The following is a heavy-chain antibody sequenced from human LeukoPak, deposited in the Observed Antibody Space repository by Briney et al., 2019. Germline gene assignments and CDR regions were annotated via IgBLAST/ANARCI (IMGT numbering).Heavy chain of an antibody. CDR2: IYTSGST. Sequence: SDPLSLMCTVSIRSISIYYWLCIRHSAGKALEGIRRIYTSGSTNYNPSLKSRVPMSEDTSKNQFSLKLSSVTAADTAVYYCARGTSYSSSWYCDYWGQGTLVTVSS. J-gene: IGHJ4*02. CDR1: IRSISIYY. CDR3: ARGTSYSSSWYCDY. D-gene: IGHD6-13*01. V-gene: IGHV4-4*07.